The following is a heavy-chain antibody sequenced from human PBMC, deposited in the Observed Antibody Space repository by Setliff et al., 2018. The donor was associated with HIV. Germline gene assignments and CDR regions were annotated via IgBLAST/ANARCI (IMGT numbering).Heavy chain of an antibody. D-gene: IGHD2-8*01. J-gene: IGHJ4*02. CDR3: ARDPYCPNTCYEDFTFDS. CDR2: IYSSGIT. Sequence: SETLSLTCTVSGGSISSGSYFWNWIRQPAGKGLEWFGRIYSSGITNYNPSLKSRLTISLDTSKNQFSLQVTSVTAADTAVYYCARDPYCPNTCYEDFTFDSWGQGTLVTVSS. CDR1: GGSISSGSYF. V-gene: IGHV4-61*02.